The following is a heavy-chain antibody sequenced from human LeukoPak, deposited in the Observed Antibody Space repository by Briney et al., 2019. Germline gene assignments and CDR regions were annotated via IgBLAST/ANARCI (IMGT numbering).Heavy chain of an antibody. CDR3: ARDPLNPQKMDV. D-gene: IGHD1-14*01. CDR2: ISSSSSTI. CDR1: GFTFSSYS. J-gene: IGHJ6*04. V-gene: IGHV3-48*04. Sequence: PGGSLRLSCAASGFTFSSYSMNWVRRAPGKGLEWVSYISSSSSTIYYADSVKGRFTISRDNAKNSLYLQMNSLRAEDTAVYYCARDPLNPQKMDVWGKGTTVTVSS.